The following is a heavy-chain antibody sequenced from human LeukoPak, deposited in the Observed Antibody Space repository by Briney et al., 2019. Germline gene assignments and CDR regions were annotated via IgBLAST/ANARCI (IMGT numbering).Heavy chain of an antibody. V-gene: IGHV4-34*01. Sequence: SETLSLTCAVYGGSFSGYYWSWIRQPPGKGLEWIGEINHSGSTNHNPSLKSRVTISVDTSKNQFSLKLSSVTAADTAVYYCVREGGVGATDYWGQGTLVTVSS. J-gene: IGHJ4*02. D-gene: IGHD1-26*01. CDR2: INHSGST. CDR1: GGSFSGYY. CDR3: VREGGVGATDY.